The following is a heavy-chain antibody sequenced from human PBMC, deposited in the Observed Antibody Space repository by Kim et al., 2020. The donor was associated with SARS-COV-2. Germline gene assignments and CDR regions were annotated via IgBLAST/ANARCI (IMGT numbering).Heavy chain of an antibody. J-gene: IGHJ4*02. CDR3: AKDPRAHIVVATAEFDY. D-gene: IGHD2-21*02. CDR1: GFTFSSYA. V-gene: IGHV3-23*01. Sequence: GGSLRLSCAASGFTFSSYAMSWVRQAPGKGLEWVSAISGSGGSTYYADSVKGRFTISRDNSKNTLYLQMNSLRAEDTAVYYCAKDPRAHIVVATAEFDYWGQGTLVTVSS. CDR2: ISGSGGST.